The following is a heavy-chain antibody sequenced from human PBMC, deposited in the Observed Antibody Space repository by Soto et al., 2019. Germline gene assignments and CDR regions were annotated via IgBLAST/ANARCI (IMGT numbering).Heavy chain of an antibody. CDR1: GFTFSSYD. CDR3: ARQGYCSGGSCYGVQAFDL. V-gene: IGHV3-13*01. D-gene: IGHD2-15*01. CDR2: IGTAGDT. Sequence: EVQLVESGGGLVQPGGSLRLSCAASGFTFSSYDMHWVRQATGKGLEWVSAIGTAGDTYYPGSVKGRFTISRENAKNSLYLQMNSRRAGDTAVYYCARQGYCSGGSCYGVQAFDLSGQGTMVTVSS. J-gene: IGHJ3*01.